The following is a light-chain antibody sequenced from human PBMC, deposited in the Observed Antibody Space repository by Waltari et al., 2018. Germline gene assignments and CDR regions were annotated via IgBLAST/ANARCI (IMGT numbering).Light chain of an antibody. J-gene: IGKJ4*01. Sequence: ENVLPQSPGTLSLSPGDRATLSCRASQSVRNNYLAWYQQRPGQGPRFLIYAASSRPTGSPDRFSGSGSGTEFTLTISRLEPEDFAVYYCQQYGSYPLTFGGGTKVEIK. CDR2: AAS. CDR3: QQYGSYPLT. CDR1: QSVRNNY. V-gene: IGKV3-20*01.